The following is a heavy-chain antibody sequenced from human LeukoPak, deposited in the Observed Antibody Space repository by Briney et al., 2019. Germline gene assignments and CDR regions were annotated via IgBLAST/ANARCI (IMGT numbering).Heavy chain of an antibody. CDR3: ARAFSGIYYYGMDV. J-gene: IGHJ6*02. D-gene: IGHD1-26*01. CDR1: GFTVSSNY. Sequence: PGGSLRLSCAASGFTVSSNYMSWVRQAPGKGLEWVSVIYSGGRTYYADSVKGRFTISRDNSENTLYLQMNSLRAEDTAVYYCARAFSGIYYYGMDVWGQGTTVTVSS. V-gene: IGHV3-53*01. CDR2: IYSGGRT.